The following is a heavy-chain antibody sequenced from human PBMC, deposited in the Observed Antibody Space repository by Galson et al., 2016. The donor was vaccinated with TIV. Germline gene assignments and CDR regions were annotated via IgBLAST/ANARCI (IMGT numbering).Heavy chain of an antibody. CDR1: GASIIGGGNY. Sequence: TLSLTCSVSGASIIGGGNYWTWIRQHSGKTLEWLGYIYDSETTRYNPSLGSRVSMSLDTSTNQFFLRLTAVTAADTAVYYCTREHNTYFRDKGGFDPWGQGTLVFVSP. CDR3: TREHNTYFRDKGGFDP. CDR2: IYDSETT. V-gene: IGHV4-31*03. J-gene: IGHJ5*02. D-gene: IGHD1-1*01.